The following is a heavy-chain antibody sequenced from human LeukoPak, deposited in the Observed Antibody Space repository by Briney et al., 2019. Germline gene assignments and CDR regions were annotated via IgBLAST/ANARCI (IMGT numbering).Heavy chain of an antibody. V-gene: IGHV1-69*05. CDR1: VYSFITHG. CDR2: IMPIFGAT. Sequence: SVNVSFTSSVYSFITHGIRWVRQAPGQGLEWMGGIMPIFGATNYAQKFHGRLTITTDRSTSTAYMELNDLSSEDTALYYCARVATVGSLDNWGQGTLVTVSS. D-gene: IGHD4-23*01. CDR3: ARVATVGSLDN. J-gene: IGHJ4*02.